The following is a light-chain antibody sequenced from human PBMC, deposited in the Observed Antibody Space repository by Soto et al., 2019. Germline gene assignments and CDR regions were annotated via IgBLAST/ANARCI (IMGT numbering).Light chain of an antibody. Sequence: IVLTQSPGTLSLSPGERATLSCRASQSVPSNYVAGYQQKPGQAPRLLIYAASSRTTGIPDRFSGSGSGTDFTLTISRLEPEDFAVYYCQQYGSNPSITFGQGTRLDIK. J-gene: IGKJ5*01. CDR2: AAS. CDR3: QQYGSNPSIT. CDR1: QSVPSNY. V-gene: IGKV3-20*01.